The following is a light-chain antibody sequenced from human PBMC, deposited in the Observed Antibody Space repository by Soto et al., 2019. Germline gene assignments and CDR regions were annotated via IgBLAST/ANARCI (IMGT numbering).Light chain of an antibody. CDR1: SSNIGRNY. Sequence: QSVLSQPPSASVTPGQRVTISCSGSSSNIGRNYIYWYQQLPGTAPKLLIYGNTQRPSGVPDRFSGSKSGTSVSLAISGLRSEDEADYYCAAWDDSLRGYVFGTGTKVTVL. CDR3: AAWDDSLRGYV. J-gene: IGLJ1*01. CDR2: GNT. V-gene: IGLV1-47*02.